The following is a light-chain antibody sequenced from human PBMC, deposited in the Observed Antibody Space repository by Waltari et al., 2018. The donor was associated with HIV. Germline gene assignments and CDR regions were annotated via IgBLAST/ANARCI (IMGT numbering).Light chain of an antibody. CDR2: RNN. CDR3: AAWDDSLSGV. V-gene: IGLV1-47*01. Sequence: QSVLTQQPSASGTPGQRVTISCSGGSSNIGNNHVYWYQQFPGTAPKLRIYRNNQRPSGVPDRFSGSKSGTPASLVISGLRSEDEADYYCAAWDDSLSGVFGGGTKVTVL. J-gene: IGLJ2*01. CDR1: SSNIGNNH.